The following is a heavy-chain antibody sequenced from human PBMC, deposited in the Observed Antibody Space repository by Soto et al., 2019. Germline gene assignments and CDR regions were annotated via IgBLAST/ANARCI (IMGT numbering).Heavy chain of an antibody. V-gene: IGHV1-69*08. Sequence: QVQLVQSGAEVKKPGSSVKVSCKASGGTFSSYTISWVRQAPGQGLEWMGRIIPILGIANYAQKFQGRVTIIADKSTSTAYMELSSLRFEDTAVYYCARDWRSSGWYNYWGQGTLVTVSS. J-gene: IGHJ4*02. CDR2: IIPILGIA. CDR1: GGTFSSYT. D-gene: IGHD6-19*01. CDR3: ARDWRSSGWYNY.